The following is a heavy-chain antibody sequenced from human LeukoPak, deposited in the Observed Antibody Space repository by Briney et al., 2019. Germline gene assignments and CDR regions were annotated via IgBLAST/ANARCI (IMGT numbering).Heavy chain of an antibody. CDR3: AKGSSGIAVATYYFDY. CDR1: GFTFDDYA. V-gene: IGHV3-9*01. D-gene: IGHD6-19*01. CDR2: ISWNSGSI. Sequence: PGGSLRLSCAASGFTFDDYAMHWVRQAPGKGLEWVSGISWNSGSIGYADSVKGRFTISRDNAKNSLYLQMNSLRAEDTALYYCAKGSSGIAVATYYFDYWGQGTLVIVSS. J-gene: IGHJ4*02.